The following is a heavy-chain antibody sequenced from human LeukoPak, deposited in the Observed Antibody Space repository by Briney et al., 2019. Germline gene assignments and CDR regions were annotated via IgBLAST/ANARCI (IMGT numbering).Heavy chain of an antibody. J-gene: IGHJ3*02. CDR3: ARGYYDILTGYDGAFDI. V-gene: IGHV3-7*04. D-gene: IGHD3-9*01. CDR1: GLTFSSYW. CDR2: IKQDGSEK. Sequence: SGGSLRLSCAASGLTFSSYWMSWVRQAPGKGLEWVANIKQDGSEKYYVDSVKGRFTISRDNAKNSLYLQMNSLRAEDTAVYYCARGYYDILTGYDGAFDIWGQGTMVTVSS.